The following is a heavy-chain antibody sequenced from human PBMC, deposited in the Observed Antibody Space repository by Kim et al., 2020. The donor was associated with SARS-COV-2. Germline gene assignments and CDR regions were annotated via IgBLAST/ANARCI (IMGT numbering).Heavy chain of an antibody. D-gene: IGHD5-12*01. CDR3: ASLDVDIVATIKRGQYYYYGMDV. CDR1: GGSFSGYY. J-gene: IGHJ6*02. V-gene: IGHV4-34*01. Sequence: SETLSLTCAVYGGSFSGYYWSWIRQPPGKGLEWIGEINHSGSTNYNPSLKSRVTISVDTSKNQFSLKLSPVTAADTAVYYCASLDVDIVATIKRGQYYYYGMDVWGQGTTVTVSS. CDR2: INHSGST.